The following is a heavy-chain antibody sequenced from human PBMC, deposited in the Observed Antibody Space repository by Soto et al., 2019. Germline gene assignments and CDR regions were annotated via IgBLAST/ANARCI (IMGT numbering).Heavy chain of an antibody. CDR1: GFTFSSYS. D-gene: IGHD3-16*01. CDR3: ARSWGRAPTDI. J-gene: IGHJ3*02. Sequence: PGGSLRLSCAASGFTFSSYSMNWVRQAPGKGLEWVSYISSSSSTIYYADSVKGRFTISRDNAKNSLYLQMNSLRAEDTAVYYCARSWGRAPTDIWGQGTMVTVSS. CDR2: ISSSSSTI. V-gene: IGHV3-48*01.